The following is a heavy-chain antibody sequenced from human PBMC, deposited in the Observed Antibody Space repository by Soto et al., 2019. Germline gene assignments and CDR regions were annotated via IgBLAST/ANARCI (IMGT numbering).Heavy chain of an antibody. CDR1: GYTFTGHY. J-gene: IGHJ6*02. CDR2: LKPDNGGT. Sequence: QVQLVQCGAEVKQPGASVKVSCKASGYTFTGHYMHWVRQVSGRRLEFLGWLKPDNGGTYYAPKFQGRVTFTRDTSNTIAYMEMSGLHSDDTAVYFCARDLCPLGSGSPCPTFGMDVWGQGTTVAVTS. V-gene: IGHV1-2*02. CDR3: ARDLCPLGSGSPCPTFGMDV. D-gene: IGHD3-10*01.